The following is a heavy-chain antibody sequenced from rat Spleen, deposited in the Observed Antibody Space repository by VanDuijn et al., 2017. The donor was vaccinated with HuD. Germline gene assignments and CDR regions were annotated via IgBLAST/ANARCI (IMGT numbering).Heavy chain of an antibody. CDR1: GFTFSDYY. Sequence: EVQLVESGGGLVQPGRSLKLSCAASGFTFSDYYMAWVRQAPTKGLEWVATISNGGSTYYPDSVKGRFTISRDNAKSTLYLQMDSLRSEDTATYYCTTWFAYWGQGTLVTVSS. J-gene: IGHJ3*01. CDR2: ISNGGST. CDR3: TTWFAY. V-gene: IGHV5-29*01.